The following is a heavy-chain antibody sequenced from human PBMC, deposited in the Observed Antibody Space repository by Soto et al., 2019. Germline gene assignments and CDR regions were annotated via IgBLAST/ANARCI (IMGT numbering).Heavy chain of an antibody. Sequence: PSATLSLTSAVSGGSIRSYYWCWIRQPPWKALEWIGYLYYSGSACYNPSLKSRVTRSVDTSKNQFSLKLSSVTAADTAVYYCARDRIRSYYYYGMDVWGQGTTVTVS. CDR1: GGSIRSYY. J-gene: IGHJ6*02. V-gene: IGHV4-59*01. D-gene: IGHD2-21*01. CDR2: LYYSGSA. CDR3: ARDRIRSYYYYGMDV.